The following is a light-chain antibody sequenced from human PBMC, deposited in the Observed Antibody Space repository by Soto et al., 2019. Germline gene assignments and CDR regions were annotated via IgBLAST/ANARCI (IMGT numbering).Light chain of an antibody. V-gene: IGKV3-20*01. CDR3: QQYDTSPPRYT. J-gene: IGKJ2*01. Sequence: EIVLTQSPGTLSLSPGESATLSCRASQSLNSNFLAWYQQKPGQAPRLLVYAASSSATGIPDRFRVSASGTVFSLTISRLEPEDFAVYYCQQYDTSPPRYTFGQGTKLE. CDR2: AAS. CDR1: QSLNSNF.